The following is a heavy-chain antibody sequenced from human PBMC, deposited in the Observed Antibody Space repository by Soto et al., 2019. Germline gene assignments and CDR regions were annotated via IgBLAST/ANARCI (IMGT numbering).Heavy chain of an antibody. J-gene: IGHJ4*02. Sequence: SETLSLTWAVYGGSFSGYYWSWIRQPPGKGLEWIGEINHSGSTNYNPSLKSRVTISVDTSKNQFSLKLSSVTAADTAVYYCARLPPGSIDYWGQGTLVTVSS. D-gene: IGHD5-12*01. CDR2: INHSGST. CDR1: GGSFSGYY. V-gene: IGHV4-34*01. CDR3: ARLPPGSIDY.